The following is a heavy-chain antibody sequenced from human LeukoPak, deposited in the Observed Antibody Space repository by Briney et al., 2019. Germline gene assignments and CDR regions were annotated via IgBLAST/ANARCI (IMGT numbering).Heavy chain of an antibody. CDR1: GYTFTSYG. V-gene: IGHV1-18*01. Sequence: GASVKVSCKASGYTFTSYGISWVRQAPGQGLEWMGWISAYNGNTNYAQKLQGRVTMTTDTSTSTAYMELSRLRSDDTAVYYCARDLSGLRLRAASDYWGQGTLVTVSS. CDR3: ARDLSGLRLRAASDY. D-gene: IGHD5-12*01. CDR2: ISAYNGNT. J-gene: IGHJ4*02.